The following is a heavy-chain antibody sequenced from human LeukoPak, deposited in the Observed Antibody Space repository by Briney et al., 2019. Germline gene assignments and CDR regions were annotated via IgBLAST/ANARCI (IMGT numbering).Heavy chain of an antibody. V-gene: IGHV3-23*01. CDR3: AQDPRVVPAAIARGDGMDV. Sequence: GGSLRLSCAASGFTFSSYAMSWVRQAPGKGLEWVSAISSSGGSTYYADSVKGRFTISRDNSKNGLYLQMNSLRAEHTAVYYCAQDPRVVPAAIARGDGMDVWGQGTTVTVSS. CDR2: ISSSGGST. J-gene: IGHJ6*02. CDR1: GFTFSSYA. D-gene: IGHD2-2*02.